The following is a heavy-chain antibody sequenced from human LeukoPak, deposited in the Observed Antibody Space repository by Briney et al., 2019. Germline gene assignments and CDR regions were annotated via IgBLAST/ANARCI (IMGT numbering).Heavy chain of an antibody. D-gene: IGHD2-2*01. CDR1: GYTFTSYA. CDR3: ARGRGYCSSTSCYAGYYFDY. CDR2: INTDTGNP. V-gene: IGHV7-4-1*02. Sequence: GASVKVPCKASGYTFTSYAINWVRQAPGQGLEWMGWINTDTGNPTYAQGFTGRFVFSLDTSVSTAYLQISSLKAEDTAVYYCARGRGYCSSTSCYAGYYFDYWGQGTLVTVSS. J-gene: IGHJ4*02.